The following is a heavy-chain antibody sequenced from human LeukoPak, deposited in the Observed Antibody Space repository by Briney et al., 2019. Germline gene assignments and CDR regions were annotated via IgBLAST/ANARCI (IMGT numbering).Heavy chain of an antibody. J-gene: IGHJ2*01. D-gene: IGHD6-13*01. CDR2: IFYSGST. Sequence: SETLSLTCTVSGGSISSSVYYWGWIRQPPGKGLEWIGNIFYSGSTYYSPSLMSRVTISVDTSKNQFSLKLSSVTAADTAVYYCARHHPYSSSWYYWHFDLWGRGTLVTVSS. CDR1: GGSISSSVYY. CDR3: ARHHPYSSSWYYWHFDL. V-gene: IGHV4-39*01.